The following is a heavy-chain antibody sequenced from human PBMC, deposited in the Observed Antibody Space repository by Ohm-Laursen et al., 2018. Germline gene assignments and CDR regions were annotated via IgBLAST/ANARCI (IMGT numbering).Heavy chain of an antibody. CDR3: ASLKPPLYYYGMDV. Sequence: SLRLSCAASGFTFGSFSMNWVRQAPGMGLEWISYISSTSSTIDYADSVKGRFTISRDNAKNSLYLQMNSLRAEDTAVYYCASLKPPLYYYGMDVWGQGTTVTVSS. CDR2: ISSTSSTI. CDR1: GFTFGSFS. J-gene: IGHJ6*02. V-gene: IGHV3-48*04.